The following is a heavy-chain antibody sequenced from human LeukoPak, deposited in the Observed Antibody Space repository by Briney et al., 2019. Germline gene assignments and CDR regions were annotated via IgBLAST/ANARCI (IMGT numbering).Heavy chain of an antibody. V-gene: IGHV4-4*02. D-gene: IGHD3-9*01. CDR2: IYYSGST. CDR3: ARVRYDILTGYDY. CDR1: GGFISSSNW. J-gene: IGHJ4*02. Sequence: SSETLSLTCAVSGGFISSSNWWSWVRQPPGKGLEWIGYIYYSGSTNYNPSLKSRVTISVDTSKNQFSLKLSSVTAADTAVYYCARVRYDILTGYDYWGQGTLVTVSS.